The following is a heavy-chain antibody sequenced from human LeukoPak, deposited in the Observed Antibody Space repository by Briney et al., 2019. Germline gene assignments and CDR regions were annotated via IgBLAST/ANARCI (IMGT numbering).Heavy chain of an antibody. J-gene: IGHJ2*01. CDR1: GFTFNSYT. CDR3: AKAYGDDLHWYFDL. Sequence: GGSLRLSCAASGFTFNSYTMSWVRLAPGKGLEWVAEISYSGGTAYYADSVKGRFTISRDNSKDTLYLQMNSLRAEDTAVYYCAKAYGDDLHWYFDLWGRGTLVTVSS. D-gene: IGHD4-17*01. CDR2: ISYSGGTA. V-gene: IGHV3-23*01.